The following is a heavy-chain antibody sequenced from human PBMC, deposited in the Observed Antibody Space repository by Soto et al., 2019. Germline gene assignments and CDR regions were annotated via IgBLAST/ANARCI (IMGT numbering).Heavy chain of an antibody. CDR2: IIPILGIA. D-gene: IGHD6-13*01. V-gene: IGHV1-69*08. Sequence: QVQLVQSGAEVKKPGSSVKVSCKASGGTFSSYTISWVRQAPGQGLEWMGRIIPILGIANYAQKFQGRVTITADKSTSTAYMELSSLGAEDTAVYYCARDVAAAADWFDPWGQGTLVTVSS. J-gene: IGHJ5*02. CDR3: ARDVAAAADWFDP. CDR1: GGTFSSYT.